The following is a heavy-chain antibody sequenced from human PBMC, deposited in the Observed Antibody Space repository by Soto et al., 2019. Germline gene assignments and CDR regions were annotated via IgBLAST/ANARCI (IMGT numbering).Heavy chain of an antibody. D-gene: IGHD6-13*01. Sequence: GGSLRLASAASGFTFSDYYMSWIRQAPGKGLGWDSYISSSGSTIYYADSVKGRFTISRDNAKNSLYLQMNSLRAEDTAVYYCARVSLQDSSDSWGQGTLVTVSS. CDR2: ISSSGSTI. CDR1: GFTFSDYY. V-gene: IGHV3-11*01. CDR3: ARVSLQDSSDS. J-gene: IGHJ4*02.